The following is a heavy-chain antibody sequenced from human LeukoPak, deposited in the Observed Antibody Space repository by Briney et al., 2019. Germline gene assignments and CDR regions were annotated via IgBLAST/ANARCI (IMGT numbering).Heavy chain of an antibody. J-gene: IGHJ5*02. CDR2: INPNSGGT. Sequence: RGASVKVSCKASGNTFTGYYMYWVRQAPGQGLEWMGWINPNSGGTNYAQKFRGRVTLTRDTSISTAYMELSRLRSDDAAVYYCAREFATYYGSGSYYNHSVVSSGFDPWGQGTLVTVSS. V-gene: IGHV1-2*02. D-gene: IGHD3-10*01. CDR3: AREFATYYGSGSYYNHSVVSSGFDP. CDR1: GNTFTGYY.